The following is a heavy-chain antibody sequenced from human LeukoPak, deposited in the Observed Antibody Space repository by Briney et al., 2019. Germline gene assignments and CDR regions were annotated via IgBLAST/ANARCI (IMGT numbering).Heavy chain of an antibody. V-gene: IGHV3-23*01. CDR3: AKNGPIVVVPAAKRPAEYFQH. CDR1: GFTFSSYA. J-gene: IGHJ1*01. CDR2: ISGSGGST. Sequence: GGSLRLSCAASGFTFSSYAMSWVRQAPGKGLEWVSAISGSGGSTYYADSVKGRFTISRDNSKNTLYLQMNGLRAEDTAVYYCAKNGPIVVVPAAKRPAEYFQHWGQGTLVTVSS. D-gene: IGHD2-2*01.